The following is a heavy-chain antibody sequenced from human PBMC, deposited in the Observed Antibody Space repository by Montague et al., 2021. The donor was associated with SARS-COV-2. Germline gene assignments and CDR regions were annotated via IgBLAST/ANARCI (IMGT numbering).Heavy chain of an antibody. CDR1: GFSITTSTMG. CDR2: IYWXXXK. V-gene: IGHV2-5*02. Sequence: PALVKPTQTLTLTCTFSGFSITTSTMGVGWIRQPPGNALEWLALIYWXXXKRFSPSLESRLTITKDTFKDQVVLRMTKMDPVDTATYYCVHYASGSYYFHYGGQGTLVTVSS. J-gene: IGHJ4*02. D-gene: IGHD3-10*01. CDR3: VHYASGSYYFHY.